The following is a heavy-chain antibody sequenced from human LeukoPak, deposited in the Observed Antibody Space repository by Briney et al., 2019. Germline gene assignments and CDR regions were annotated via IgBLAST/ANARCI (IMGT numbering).Heavy chain of an antibody. J-gene: IGHJ4*02. CDR1: GFIFSSHGM. V-gene: IGHV4-39*07. CDR2: IYYSGST. CDR3: ARAPDY. Sequence: GTLRLSCAASGFIFSSHGMNWVRQPPGKGLEWIGSIYYSGSTYYNPSLKSRVTISVDTSKNQFSLKLSSVTAADTAVYYCARAPDYWGQGTLVTVSS.